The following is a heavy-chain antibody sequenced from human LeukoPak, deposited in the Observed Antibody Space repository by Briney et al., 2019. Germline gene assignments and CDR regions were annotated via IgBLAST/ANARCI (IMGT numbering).Heavy chain of an antibody. CDR3: ARGWYLEYYFDY. J-gene: IGHJ4*02. Sequence: SVKVSCKASGGTFSSYAISWVRQAPGQGLEWMGGIIPIFGTANYEQKFQGRVTITTDESTSTAYMELSSLRSEDTAVYYCARGWYLEYYFDYWGQGTLVTVSS. D-gene: IGHD2-15*01. CDR1: GGTFSSYA. V-gene: IGHV1-69*05. CDR2: IIPIFGTA.